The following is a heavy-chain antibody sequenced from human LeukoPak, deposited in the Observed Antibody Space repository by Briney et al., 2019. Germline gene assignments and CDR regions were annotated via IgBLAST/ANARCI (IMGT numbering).Heavy chain of an antibody. V-gene: IGHV4-4*07. CDR3: ARGRYCSADICSGGDAFDI. D-gene: IGHD2-15*01. CDR1: GGSINNYY. CDR2: IYTRGST. Sequence: SETLSLTCTVFGGSINNYYWSWIRQPAGKGLEWIGRIYTRGSTNYNPSLKSRVTMSVDTSKNQFSLKLSSVTAADTAVYYCARGRYCSADICSGGDAFDIWGQGTMVSVSS. J-gene: IGHJ3*02.